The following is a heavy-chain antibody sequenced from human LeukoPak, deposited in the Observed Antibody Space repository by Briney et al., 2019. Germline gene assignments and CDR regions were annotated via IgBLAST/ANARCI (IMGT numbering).Heavy chain of an antibody. CDR3: AKDYRGSSWKEDYFDY. CDR2: ISGSGGST. J-gene: IGHJ4*02. Sequence: GGSLRLSCAASGFTFSSYAMSWVRQAPGKGLEWVSAISGSGGSTYYADSVKGRFTISRDNSKNTLYPQMNSLRAEDTAVYYCAKDYRGSSWKEDYFDYWGQGTLVTVSS. D-gene: IGHD6-13*01. CDR1: GFTFSSYA. V-gene: IGHV3-23*01.